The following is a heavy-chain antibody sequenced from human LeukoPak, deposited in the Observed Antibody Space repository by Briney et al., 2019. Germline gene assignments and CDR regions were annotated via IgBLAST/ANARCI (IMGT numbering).Heavy chain of an antibody. Sequence: KAGGTLRLSCAASGFTFSSYGMSWVRQAPGKGLEWVSSVSNSGDYIHYADSVKGRFTISRDNSKNSLYLQMNSLRAEDTAVYYCARALIGYYFDYWGQGTLVTVSS. CDR2: VSNSGDYI. D-gene: IGHD2-8*01. J-gene: IGHJ4*02. V-gene: IGHV3-21*06. CDR3: ARALIGYYFDY. CDR1: GFTFSSYG.